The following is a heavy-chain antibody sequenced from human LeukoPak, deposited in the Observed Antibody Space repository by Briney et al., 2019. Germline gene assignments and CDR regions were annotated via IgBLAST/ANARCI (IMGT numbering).Heavy chain of an antibody. V-gene: IGHV4-59*01. D-gene: IGHD3-22*01. CDR1: GGSISSYY. J-gene: IGHJ4*02. CDR3: ARGEYYYDSSGYYYGGYYFDY. CDR2: IYYSGST. Sequence: SETLSLTCTVSGGSISSYYWSWIRQPPGKGLEWIGYIYYSGSTNYNPSLKSRVTVSVDTSKNQFSLKLSSVTAADTAVYYCARGEYYYDSSGYYYGGYYFDYWGQGTLVTVSS.